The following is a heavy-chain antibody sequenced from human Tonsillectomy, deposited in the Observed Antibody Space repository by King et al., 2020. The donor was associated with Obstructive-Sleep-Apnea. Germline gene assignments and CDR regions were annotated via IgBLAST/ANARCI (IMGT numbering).Heavy chain of an antibody. D-gene: IGHD3-3*01. Sequence: VKLVESGGGLVQPGGSLRLSCAASGFTFSSYAMSWVRQAPGKGLEWVSAISGSGGSTYYADSVKGRFTISRDNSKNTLYLQMNSLRAEDTAVYYCAKCPDFWSGYPCWFDPWGQGTLVTVSS. J-gene: IGHJ5*02. V-gene: IGHV3-23*04. CDR1: GFTFSSYA. CDR3: AKCPDFWSGYPCWFDP. CDR2: ISGSGGST.